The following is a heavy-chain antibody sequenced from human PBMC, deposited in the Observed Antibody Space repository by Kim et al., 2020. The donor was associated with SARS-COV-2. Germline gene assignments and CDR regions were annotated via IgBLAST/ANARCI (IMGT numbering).Heavy chain of an antibody. Sequence: GESLKISCKGSGYSFTSYWIAWVRQMPGKGLEWMGIIYPGDSEIRYSPSFQGQVTISAEKSISTAYLQWSSLKASDTAMYYCARLWRGSKYSSSGGMDVWGQGTTVSVSS. CDR2: IYPGDSEI. CDR1: GYSFTSYW. CDR3: ARLWRGSKYSSSGGMDV. V-gene: IGHV5-51*01. D-gene: IGHD6-6*01. J-gene: IGHJ6*02.